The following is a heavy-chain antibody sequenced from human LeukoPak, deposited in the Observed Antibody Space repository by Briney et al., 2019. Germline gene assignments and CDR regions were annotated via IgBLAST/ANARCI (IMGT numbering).Heavy chain of an antibody. V-gene: IGHV3-48*01. J-gene: IGHJ4*02. CDR1: AFIFSGHW. Sequence: GGSLRLSCEGSAFIFSGHWMNWVRHAPGKGLEWISYISSGGTTTYYADSVKGRFTISRDNAKNSLLLQMNSLRAEDTAMYYCARATGNYDLGWGQGTLVTVS. CDR2: ISSGGTTT. CDR3: ARATGNYDLG. D-gene: IGHD3-3*01.